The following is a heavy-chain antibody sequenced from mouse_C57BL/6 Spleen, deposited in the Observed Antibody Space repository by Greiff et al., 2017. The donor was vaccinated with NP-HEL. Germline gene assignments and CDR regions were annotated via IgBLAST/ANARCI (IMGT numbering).Heavy chain of an antibody. CDR1: GYTFTDYY. CDR2: INPYNGGT. V-gene: IGHV1-19*01. CDR3: ARGDYSSYFDV. D-gene: IGHD1-1*01. Sequence: VQLQQSGPVLVKPGASVKMSCKASGYTFTDYYMNWVKQSHGKSLEWIGVINPYNGGTSYNQKFKGKATLTVDKSSSTAYMELNSLTSEDSAVYYCARGDYSSYFDVWGTGTTVTVSS. J-gene: IGHJ1*03.